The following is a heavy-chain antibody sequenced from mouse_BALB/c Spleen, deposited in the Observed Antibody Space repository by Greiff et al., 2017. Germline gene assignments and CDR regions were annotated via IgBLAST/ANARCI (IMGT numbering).Heavy chain of an antibody. CDR3: AKHEGLGRAYYYAMDY. Sequence: VQLVESGPGLVAPSQSLSITCTVSGFSLTDYGVSWIRQPPGKGLEWLGVIWGGGSTYYNSALKSRLSISKDNSKSQVFLKMNSLQTDNTAMYYCAKHEGLGRAYYYAMDYWGQGTSVTVSS. CDR1: GFSLTDYG. D-gene: IGHD3-1*01. V-gene: IGHV2-6-5*01. J-gene: IGHJ4*01. CDR2: IWGGGST.